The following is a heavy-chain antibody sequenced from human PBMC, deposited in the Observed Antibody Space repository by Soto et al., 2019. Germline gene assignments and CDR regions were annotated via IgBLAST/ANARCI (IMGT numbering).Heavy chain of an antibody. CDR3: AKDRITMVRGVADGAFDI. D-gene: IGHD3-10*01. J-gene: IGHJ3*02. CDR1: GGSVSSGSYY. Sequence: PSETLSLTCTVSGGSVSSGSYYWSWIRQPPGKGLEWIGYIYYSGSTNYNPSPKSRVTISVDTSKNQFSLKLSSVTAADTAVYYCAKDRITMVRGVADGAFDIWGQGTMVTVSS. CDR2: IYYSGST. V-gene: IGHV4-61*01.